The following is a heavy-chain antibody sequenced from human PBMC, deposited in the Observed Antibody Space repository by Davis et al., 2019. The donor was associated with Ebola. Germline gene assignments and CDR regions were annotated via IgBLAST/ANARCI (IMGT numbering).Heavy chain of an antibody. J-gene: IGHJ4*02. Sequence: GGSLRLSCAASGFTFSNAWMSWVRQAPGKGLEWVGRIKSKTDGGTTDYAAPVKGRFTISRDDSKNTLYLQMNSLRAEDTAVYYCAREGGCTGGVCYYVDYWGQGTLVTVSS. CDR3: AREGGCTGGVCYYVDY. CDR2: IKSKTDGGTT. V-gene: IGHV3-15*01. D-gene: IGHD2-8*02. CDR1: GFTFSNAW.